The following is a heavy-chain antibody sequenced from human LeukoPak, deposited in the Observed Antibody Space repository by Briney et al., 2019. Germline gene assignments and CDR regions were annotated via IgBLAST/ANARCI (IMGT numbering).Heavy chain of an antibody. J-gene: IGHJ4*02. D-gene: IGHD2-15*01. V-gene: IGHV1-18*01. Sequence: ASVKVSCKTSGYTFTTYDISWVREAPGQGLEWLGWINTHTGDTKYAQKLQGRVTVTTDTSTSTAYMDLGSLGSDDTAVDYCARGPGGCSGGSCYHDYWGQGTLLTVSS. CDR2: INTHTGDT. CDR1: GYTFTTYD. CDR3: ARGPGGCSGGSCYHDY.